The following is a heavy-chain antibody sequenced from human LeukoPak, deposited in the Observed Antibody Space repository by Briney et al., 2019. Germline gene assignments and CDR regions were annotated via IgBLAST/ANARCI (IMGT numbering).Heavy chain of an antibody. D-gene: IGHD2-2*01. CDR3: ARASRLYCSSTSCSEGRGFDY. CDR1: GLTFSSYW. Sequence: GGSLRLSCAASGLTFSSYWMSWVRQAPGKGLEWVANIKQDGSEKYYVDSVKGRFTISRDNAKNSLYLQMNSLRAEDTAVYYCARASRLYCSSTSCSEGRGFDYWGQGTLVTVSS. J-gene: IGHJ4*02. V-gene: IGHV3-7*01. CDR2: IKQDGSEK.